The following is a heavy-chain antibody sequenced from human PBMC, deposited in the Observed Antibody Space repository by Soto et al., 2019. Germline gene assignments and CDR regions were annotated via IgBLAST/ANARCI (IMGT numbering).Heavy chain of an antibody. CDR1: GVTFSSYA. Sequence: GGSLRLSCVASGVTFSSYAMIWVRQAPGKGLEWVSAVSKSGLDTNYADFVKGRFTISRDNSKNTLYLQMNSLRAEDTAVYFFANALGQLSPESFDYPGRGPLV. D-gene: IGHD3-16*02. CDR2: VSKSGLDT. CDR3: ANALGQLSPESFDY. J-gene: IGHJ4*02. V-gene: IGHV3-23*01.